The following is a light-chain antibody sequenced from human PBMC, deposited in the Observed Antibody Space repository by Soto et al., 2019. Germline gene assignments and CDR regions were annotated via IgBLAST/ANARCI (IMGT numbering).Light chain of an antibody. CDR2: DNN. CDR3: GTCDSSLSVVV. Sequence: QSVLTQPRSVSAAPGQKVTISCSGSSSNIGNNYVSWYQQLPGTAPKLLIYDNNKRPSVMPDRFSGSKSGTSATLGITGLQTGDEADYYCGTCDSSLSVVVFGGGTKLTVL. J-gene: IGLJ2*01. CDR1: SSNIGNNY. V-gene: IGLV1-51*01.